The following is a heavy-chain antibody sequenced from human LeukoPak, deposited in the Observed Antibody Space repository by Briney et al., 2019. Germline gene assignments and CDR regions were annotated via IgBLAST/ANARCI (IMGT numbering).Heavy chain of an antibody. CDR2: IYYSGST. Sequence: PSETLSLTCTVSGGSIGSYYWSWIRQPPGKGLEWIGYIYYSGSTNYNPSLKSRVTISVDTSKNQFSLKLSSVTAADTAVYYCARGRDVYGDYKPAGAFDIWGQGTMVTVSS. V-gene: IGHV4-59*01. CDR3: ARGRDVYGDYKPAGAFDI. CDR1: GGSIGSYY. D-gene: IGHD4-17*01. J-gene: IGHJ3*02.